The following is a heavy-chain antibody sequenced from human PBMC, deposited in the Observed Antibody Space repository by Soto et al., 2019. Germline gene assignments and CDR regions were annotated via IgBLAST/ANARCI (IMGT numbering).Heavy chain of an antibody. J-gene: IGHJ4*02. CDR2: ISYDGSNK. Sequence: GGSLRLPFAASGFNFSSYGTHWVRQAPGKGLEWVAVISYDGSNKYYADSVKGRFTISRDNSKNTLYLQMNSLRAEDTAVYYCAKGLVLNSWGQGTLVTVSS. CDR3: AKGLVLNS. CDR1: GFNFSSYG. V-gene: IGHV3-30*18.